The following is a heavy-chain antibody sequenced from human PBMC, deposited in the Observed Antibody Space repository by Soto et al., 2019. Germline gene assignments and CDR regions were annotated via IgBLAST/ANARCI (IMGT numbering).Heavy chain of an antibody. D-gene: IGHD1-1*01. CDR2: ISGSGTYT. CDR3: ATLLIKSSTTPQSRYHFDS. V-gene: IGHV3-21*01. J-gene: IGHJ4*01. CDR1: GFNYTSYI. Sequence: GRSMRLSCAPSGFNYTSYIMNWVRQAPGKGPECVASISGSGTYTFYTASVKGRFTISRDNAKNSLFLQMNSLKTVVTAVYFSATLLIKSSTTPQSRYHFDSLGQGTLVTVSS.